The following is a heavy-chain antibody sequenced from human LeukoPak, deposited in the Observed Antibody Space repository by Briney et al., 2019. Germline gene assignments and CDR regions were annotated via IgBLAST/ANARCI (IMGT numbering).Heavy chain of an antibody. Sequence: GGSLRLSCAASGFTFSSYEMNWVRQAPGKGLEWVSSISSSSSYIYYADSVKGRFTISRDNAKNSLYLQMNSLRAEDTAVYYCARVLTSNLNYWGQGTLVTVSS. V-gene: IGHV3-21*01. CDR3: ARVLTSNLNY. D-gene: IGHD2-21*02. CDR1: GFTFSSYE. J-gene: IGHJ4*02. CDR2: ISSSSSYI.